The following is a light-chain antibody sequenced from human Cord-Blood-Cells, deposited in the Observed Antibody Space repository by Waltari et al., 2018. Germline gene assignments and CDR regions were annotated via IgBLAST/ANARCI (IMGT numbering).Light chain of an antibody. J-gene: IGLJ3*02. CDR3: CSYAGSSTWV. V-gene: IGLV2-23*02. Sequence: QSALTQPASVSGSPGQSITIPCTGTSSRVGSYNLVSWYQQHPGKAPKLMIYEVSKRPSGVSNRFSGSKSGNTASLTISGLQAEDEADYYCCSYAGSSTWVFGGGTKLTVL. CDR1: SSRVGSYNL. CDR2: EVS.